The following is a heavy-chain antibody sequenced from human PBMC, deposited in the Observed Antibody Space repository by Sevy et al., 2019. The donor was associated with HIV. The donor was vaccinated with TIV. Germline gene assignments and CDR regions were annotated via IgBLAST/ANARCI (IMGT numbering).Heavy chain of an antibody. D-gene: IGHD3-10*01. V-gene: IGHV3-9*01. Sequence: GGSLRLFCAASGFRFEDYGMHWVRRAPGKGLEWVSGIGWNSGSVGYAVSVKGRFTISRDNAKNLLYLQMNSLTSEDTALYYCAKDLLPYGSGSYPLDYWGQGTVVTVSS. CDR2: IGWNSGSV. CDR3: AKDLLPYGSGSYPLDY. J-gene: IGHJ4*02. CDR1: GFRFEDYG.